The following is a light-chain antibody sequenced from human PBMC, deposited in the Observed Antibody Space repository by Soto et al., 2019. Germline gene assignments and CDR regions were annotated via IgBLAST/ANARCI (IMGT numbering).Light chain of an antibody. CDR3: CSYAGSHSWV. CDR1: SSDVGGYNY. V-gene: IGLV2-11*01. Sequence: QPALTQPRSVSGSPGQSVTISCTGTSSDVGGYNYVSWYQQHPGKAPKLIINDVSKRPSGVPDRFAGSKSGNTASLTISGLQAEDEADYYCCSYAGSHSWVFGGGTKLTVL. CDR2: DVS. J-gene: IGLJ3*02.